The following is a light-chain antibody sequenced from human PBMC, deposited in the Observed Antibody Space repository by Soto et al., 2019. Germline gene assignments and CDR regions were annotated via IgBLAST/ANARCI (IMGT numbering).Light chain of an antibody. V-gene: IGKV1-17*03. CDR1: QGISNY. Sequence: DIQMTQSPSAMSASVGDRVTITCRASQGISNYLAWFQQKPGKVPKRLIYAASNLQSGVPSRFSGSGSGTEFSLTISSLQHEDFETYYCLQPNSYPRTLGQGTKVDIK. J-gene: IGKJ1*01. CDR3: LQPNSYPRT. CDR2: AAS.